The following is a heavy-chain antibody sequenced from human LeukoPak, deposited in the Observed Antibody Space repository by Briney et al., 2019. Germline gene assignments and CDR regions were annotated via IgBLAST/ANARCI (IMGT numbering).Heavy chain of an antibody. V-gene: IGHV3-30-3*01. J-gene: IGHJ4*02. CDR2: ISFDGSNE. CDR1: GFTFSSYA. CDR3: ARDRSSNEYYFDY. Sequence: PGRSLRLSCAVSGFTFSSYAMHWVRQAPGKGLEWVAVISFDGSNENYADSVKGRFTISRDNSKNTLYLQMNSLRAEDTAVYYCARDRSSNEYYFDYWGQGTLVTVSS. D-gene: IGHD2-2*01.